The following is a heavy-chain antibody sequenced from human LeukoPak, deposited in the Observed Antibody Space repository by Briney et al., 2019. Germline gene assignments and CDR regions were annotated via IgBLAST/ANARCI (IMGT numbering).Heavy chain of an antibody. CDR3: AKNVDTGTSMIDY. CDR1: GFTFSSYE. D-gene: IGHD5-18*01. J-gene: IGHJ4*02. CDR2: ISSSGSTI. Sequence: PGGSLRLSCAASGFTFSSYEMNWVRQAPGKGLEWVSYISSSGSTIYYADSVKGRFTISRDNAKNSLYLQMNNLRAEDTALYYCAKNVDTGTSMIDYWGQGTLVTVSS. V-gene: IGHV3-48*03.